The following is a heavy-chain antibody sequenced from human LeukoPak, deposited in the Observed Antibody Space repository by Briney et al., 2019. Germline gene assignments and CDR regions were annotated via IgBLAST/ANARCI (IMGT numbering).Heavy chain of an antibody. CDR1: GYTLTELS. CDR3: ARGAPHYAILTGPQMDV. CDR2: INPNSGGT. J-gene: IGHJ6*02. Sequence: GASVKVSCKVSGYTLTELSMHWVRQAPGQGLEWMGGINPNSGGTNYAQNFQGRVTMTRDTSISTAYMELSRLRSDDTAVYYCARGAPHYAILTGPQMDVWGQGTTVTVSS. D-gene: IGHD3-9*01. V-gene: IGHV1-2*02.